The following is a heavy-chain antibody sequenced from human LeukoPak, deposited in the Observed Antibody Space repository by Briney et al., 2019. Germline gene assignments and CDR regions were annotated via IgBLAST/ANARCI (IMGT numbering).Heavy chain of an antibody. CDR2: IYYSGST. J-gene: IGHJ6*03. Sequence: SETLSLTCTVSGGSISSYYWSWIRQPPGKGLEWIGYIYYSGSTNYNPSLKSRVTISVDTSKNQFPLKLSSVTAADTAVYYCARGAPYDFWSGYYYYYYYMDVWGKGTTVTVSS. CDR1: GGSISSYY. CDR3: ARGAPYDFWSGYYYYYYYMDV. V-gene: IGHV4-59*01. D-gene: IGHD3-3*01.